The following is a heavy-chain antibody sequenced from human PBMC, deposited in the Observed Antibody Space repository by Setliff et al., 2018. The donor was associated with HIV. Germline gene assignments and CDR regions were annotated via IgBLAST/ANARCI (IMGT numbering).Heavy chain of an antibody. J-gene: IGHJ5*02. D-gene: IGHD5-12*01. CDR1: GYTFSNYG. V-gene: IGHV1-18*01. Sequence: VASVKVSCKASGYTFSNYGITWVRQAPGQGLEWMGWISTYNGNTNYEQKLQGRVTMTTDTSTSTAYMELRSLRSDDTAVYYCARGFHGNSGYPPHWFDPWGQGTLVTVSS. CDR3: ARGFHGNSGYPPHWFDP. CDR2: ISTYNGNT.